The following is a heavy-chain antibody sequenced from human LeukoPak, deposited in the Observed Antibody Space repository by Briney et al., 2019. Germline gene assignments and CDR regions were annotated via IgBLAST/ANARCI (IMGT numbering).Heavy chain of an antibody. CDR1: GYIFTNYW. CDR3: ERLSGVGLTTYLDS. CDR2: IYTGDSAT. Sequence: GESLKISYRASGYIFTNYWSRWVRHMPEKPVEWGGIIYTGDSATRYSPAFEAQVNISGDTSINSGCLQWTSMKASDSASYHCERLSGVGLTTYLDSWGQGTLVTVSA. J-gene: IGHJ5*01. V-gene: IGHV5-51*01. D-gene: IGHD3-22*01.